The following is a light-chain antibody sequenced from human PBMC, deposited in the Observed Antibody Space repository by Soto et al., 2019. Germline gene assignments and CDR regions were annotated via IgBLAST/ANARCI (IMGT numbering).Light chain of an antibody. CDR2: DAS. CDR3: QQYSSYSWT. J-gene: IGKJ1*01. CDR1: QGISRW. Sequence: DIQMTQSPSTLSASVGDIVTITCRASQGISRWLAWYQQKPGKAPRXLIYDASSLESGVPSRFSGSGSGTEFTLTISSLQNDDIATYYCQQYSSYSWTFGQGTKVDIK. V-gene: IGKV1-5*01.